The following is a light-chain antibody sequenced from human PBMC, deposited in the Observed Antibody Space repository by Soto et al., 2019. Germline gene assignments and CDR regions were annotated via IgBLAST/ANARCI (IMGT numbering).Light chain of an antibody. CDR3: QQYGNWPRGT. CDR2: AAS. Sequence: EMVMTQSPATLSVSPGQRATLSCRASQTITNSHLAWYQQKPGQAPRLLIYAASTRATGVPARFSGSGSGTEFTLTISRLQSEDFAVYYCQQYGNWPRGTFGQGTKLEI. J-gene: IGKJ2*01. V-gene: IGKV3-15*01. CDR1: QTITNS.